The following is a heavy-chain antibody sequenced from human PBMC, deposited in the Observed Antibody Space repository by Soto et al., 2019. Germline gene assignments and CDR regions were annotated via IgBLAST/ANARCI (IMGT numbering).Heavy chain of an antibody. CDR2: IRSRANNYAS. Sequence: EVQVVESGGGLVQPGGSLKLSCAASGFTFSGSAMNWVRQASGKGLEWVGRIRSRANNYASSYAASVKGRLTISRDDSKNTAYLQMDSLRTEVTAVYYGTQNFVVRGVNCDYWGQGTLVTVSS. CDR1: GFTFSGSA. D-gene: IGHD3-10*01. V-gene: IGHV3-73*02. CDR3: TQNFVVRGVNCDY. J-gene: IGHJ4*02.